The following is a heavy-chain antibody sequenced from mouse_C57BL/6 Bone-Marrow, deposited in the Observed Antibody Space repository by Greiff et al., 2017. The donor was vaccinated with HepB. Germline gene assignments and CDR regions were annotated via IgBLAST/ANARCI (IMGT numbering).Heavy chain of an antibody. D-gene: IGHD1-1*01. Sequence: EVQLQESGPELVKPGASVKMSCKASGYTFTDYNMHWVKQSHGKSLEWIGYINPNNGGTSYNQKFKGKATLTVNKSSSTAYMELRSLTSEDSAVYYCAREVVGTDWYFDVWGTGTTVTVSS. J-gene: IGHJ1*03. CDR3: AREVVGTDWYFDV. CDR1: GYTFTDYN. V-gene: IGHV1-22*01. CDR2: INPNNGGT.